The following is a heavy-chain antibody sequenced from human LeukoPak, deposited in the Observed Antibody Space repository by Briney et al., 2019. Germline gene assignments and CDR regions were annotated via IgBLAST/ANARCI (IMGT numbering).Heavy chain of an antibody. Sequence: GGSLRLSCAASESTFKYYAMNWVRQAPGKGLEWVASISSGGSITSYADSMKGRFTISRENDKHSLHLQMNSLRGEDTAIYYCARGGGSYGSYFFDSWGQGTLVTVSS. J-gene: IGHJ4*02. CDR2: ISSGGSIT. D-gene: IGHD3-16*01. CDR3: ARGGGSYGSYFFDS. V-gene: IGHV3-21*01. CDR1: ESTFKYYA.